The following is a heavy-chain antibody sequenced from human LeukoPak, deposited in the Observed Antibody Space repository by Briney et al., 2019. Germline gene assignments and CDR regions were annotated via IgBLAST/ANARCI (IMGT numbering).Heavy chain of an antibody. CDR1: GFTFSSYS. CDR3: ARGGYSSSWYIDY. Sequence: GGSLRLSCAASGFTFSSYSMNWVRQAPGKGLEWVSSISSSSSSYIYYADSVKGRFTISRDNAKNSLYLQMNSLRAEDTAVYYCARGGYSSSWYIDYWGQGTLVTVSS. J-gene: IGHJ4*02. D-gene: IGHD6-13*01. CDR2: ISSSSSSYI. V-gene: IGHV3-21*01.